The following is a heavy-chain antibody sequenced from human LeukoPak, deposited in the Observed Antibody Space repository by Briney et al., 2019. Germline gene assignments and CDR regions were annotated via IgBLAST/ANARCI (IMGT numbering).Heavy chain of an antibody. CDR2: IWHDGTYI. CDR3: AREGPTTAVGSGAPDI. V-gene: IGHV3-33*08. CDR1: GFTFSSYA. D-gene: IGHD6-13*01. Sequence: GGSLRLSCAASGFTFSSYAMSWVRQAPGKGLEWVAVIWHDGTYISYGDSVRGRFTISRDNSKNTLYLQMNSLRAEDTAVYYCAREGPTTAVGSGAPDIWGLGTMVTVSS. J-gene: IGHJ3*02.